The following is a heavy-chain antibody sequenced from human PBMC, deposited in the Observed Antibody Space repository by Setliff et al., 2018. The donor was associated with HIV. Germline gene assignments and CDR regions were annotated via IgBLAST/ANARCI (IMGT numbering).Heavy chain of an antibody. J-gene: IGHJ2*01. V-gene: IGHV4-31*03. Sequence: PSETLSLTCTVSGGSLSSGGYYWNWIRQHPGKGLEWIGNIYYSGITYYNPSLMSRVTISVDTSKNNFPLKLSSVTAADTAVYFCARDGRAKGVYTHWFLDLWGRGTLVTVSS. CDR3: ARDGRAKGVYTHWFLDL. CDR1: GGSLSSGGYY. D-gene: IGHD2-8*01. CDR2: IYYSGIT.